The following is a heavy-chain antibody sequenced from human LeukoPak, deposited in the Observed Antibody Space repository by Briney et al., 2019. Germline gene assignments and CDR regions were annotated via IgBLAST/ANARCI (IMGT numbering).Heavy chain of an antibody. V-gene: IGHV3-7*01. Sequence: GGSLRLSCAASGFTFSSYWMSWVRQAPGKGLEWVANIKQDGSENYYVDSVKGRFTVSRDNAKNSLYLQMNSLRAEDTAVYYCARDSDYYGMDVWGQGTTVTVSS. J-gene: IGHJ6*02. CDR3: ARDSDYYGMDV. CDR1: GFTFSSYW. CDR2: IKQDGSEN.